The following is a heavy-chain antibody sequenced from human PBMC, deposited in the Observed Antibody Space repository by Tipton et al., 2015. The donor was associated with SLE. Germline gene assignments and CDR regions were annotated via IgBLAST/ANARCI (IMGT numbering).Heavy chain of an antibody. CDR3: ARHFPRHYDSRTYSEAFDI. J-gene: IGHJ3*02. CDR1: GGSITGSGFY. Sequence: TLSLTCTVSGGSITGSGFYWGWIRQPPGKGLEWIGRSGSTYYNPSLKSRVSTSVDTSKNQFSLKLTSVTAADTAVYYCARHFPRHYDSRTYSEAFDIWGQGTMVTVSS. D-gene: IGHD3-22*01. V-gene: IGHV4-39*01. CDR2: SGST.